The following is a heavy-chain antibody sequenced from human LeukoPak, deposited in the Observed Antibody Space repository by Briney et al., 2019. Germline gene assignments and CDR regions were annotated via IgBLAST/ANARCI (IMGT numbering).Heavy chain of an antibody. CDR2: IYHSGNT. CDR1: GGSISSGGFS. Sequence: TSETLSLTCAVSGGSISSGGFSWSWIRQPPGKGLEWIGSIYHSGNTYYNPSLNSRVTISIDRSKNQFSLKLSSVTAADTALYYCARYNRDTGGYGMDVWGQGTTVTVSS. D-gene: IGHD5-18*01. J-gene: IGHJ6*02. V-gene: IGHV4-30-2*01. CDR3: ARYNRDTGGYGMDV.